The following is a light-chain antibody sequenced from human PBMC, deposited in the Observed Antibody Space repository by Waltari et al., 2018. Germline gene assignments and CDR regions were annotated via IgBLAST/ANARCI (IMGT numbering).Light chain of an antibody. CDR3: QHYVRLPAT. Sequence: LALTQSPGTLTLSTGERATLSGRASQSVSRSLAWYQQKPGQAPKLLIYGASTRATGIPDRFTGSGSGTDFSLNISSLEPEDFAIYFCQHYVRLPATFGQGTKVEIK. J-gene: IGKJ1*01. V-gene: IGKV3-20*01. CDR2: GAS. CDR1: QSVSRS.